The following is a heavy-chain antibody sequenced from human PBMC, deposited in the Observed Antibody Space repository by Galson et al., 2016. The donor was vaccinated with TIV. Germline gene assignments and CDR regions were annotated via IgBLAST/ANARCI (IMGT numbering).Heavy chain of an antibody. V-gene: IGHV5-51*01. CDR3: ATLSSGWPNYFDN. CDR1: GSRFSDYW. Sequence: QSGAEVKKPGESLKISCRGSGSRFSDYWIGWVRQTPEEGLEWMGVIYPGASGTKYSPSFQGQVTISADKSINTAYLQWNRLKASDTAIYFCATLSSGWPNYFDNWGQGTQVIVSS. D-gene: IGHD6-19*01. CDR2: IYPGASGT. J-gene: IGHJ4*02.